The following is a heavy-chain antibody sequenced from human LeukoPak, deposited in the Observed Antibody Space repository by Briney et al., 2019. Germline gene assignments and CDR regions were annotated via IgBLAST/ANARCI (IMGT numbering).Heavy chain of an antibody. CDR1: GGTFSSYA. D-gene: IGHD3-10*01. Sequence: ASVKVSCKASGGTFSSYAISWVRQAPGQGLEWMGWISAYNGNTNYAQKLQGRVTMTTDTSTSTAYMELSSLRSEDTAVYYCARWFPSPPNYGSGSGTNWFDPWGQGTLVTVSS. V-gene: IGHV1-18*01. J-gene: IGHJ5*02. CDR2: ISAYNGNT. CDR3: ARWFPSPPNYGSGSGTNWFDP.